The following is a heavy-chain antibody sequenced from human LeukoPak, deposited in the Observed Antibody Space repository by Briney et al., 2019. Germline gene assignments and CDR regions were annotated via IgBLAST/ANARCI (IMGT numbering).Heavy chain of an antibody. CDR3: AKDPGGQVSARPALSLSGCFDS. Sequence: GGSLSLSCAAAGFSVSSNYMSWVRQAPGQGLEGVSVSYSSGYPYYAVSVQGRFAISRDESKIMVYLQMNGLRAEDTAVYYCAKDPGGQVSARPALSLSGCFDSWGQGALVIVSA. D-gene: IGHD6-6*01. V-gene: IGHV3-53*01. CDR2: SYSSGYP. CDR1: GFSVSSNY. J-gene: IGHJ4*02.